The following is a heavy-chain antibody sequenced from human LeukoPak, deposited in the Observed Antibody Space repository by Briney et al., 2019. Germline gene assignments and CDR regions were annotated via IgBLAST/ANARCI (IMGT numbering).Heavy chain of an antibody. V-gene: IGHV1-18*01. CDR2: ISAYNGNT. D-gene: IGHD3-9*01. CDR1: GYTFTSYG. J-gene: IGHJ4*02. Sequence: ASVKVSCKASGYTFTSYGISWVRQAPGQGLEWMGWISAYNGNTNYAQKLQGRVTMTTETSTSTAYMELRSLTSGDTAVYYCARDPGQYYDILTGYYTPYYFDCGGQGTLVTVSS. CDR3: ARDPGQYYDILTGYYTPYYFDC.